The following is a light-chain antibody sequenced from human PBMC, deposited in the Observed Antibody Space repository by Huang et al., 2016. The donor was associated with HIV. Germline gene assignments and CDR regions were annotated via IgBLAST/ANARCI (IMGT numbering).Light chain of an antibody. Sequence: EIVLTQSPGTLSLSPGERATLSCRASQSVTNNYLAWYQQKPGQAPRRVIYGASSRATGIPYRFSGSGSGTDFTLTISRLEPDDFVVYYCQQYGGSPRTFGQGTKLEIK. J-gene: IGKJ2*01. CDR3: QQYGGSPRT. V-gene: IGKV3-20*01. CDR2: GAS. CDR1: QSVTNNY.